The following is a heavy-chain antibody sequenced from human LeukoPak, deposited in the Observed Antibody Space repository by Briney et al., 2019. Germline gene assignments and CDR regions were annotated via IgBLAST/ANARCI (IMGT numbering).Heavy chain of an antibody. V-gene: IGHV4-59*11. CDR2: ISYSGST. Sequence: PSETLSLTCNVSGVSIRSHHWTWIRQPPGKGLDWIGYISYSGSTKYNPSHKSRVTISIDTSKDQFSLKLSSVTAADTALYYCARANDILTHTFDYWGQGILVTVSS. CDR3: ARANDILTHTFDY. D-gene: IGHD3-9*01. J-gene: IGHJ4*02. CDR1: GVSIRSHH.